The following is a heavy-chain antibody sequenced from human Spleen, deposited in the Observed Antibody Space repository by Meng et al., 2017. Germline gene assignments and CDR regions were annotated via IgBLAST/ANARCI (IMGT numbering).Heavy chain of an antibody. CDR3: ARGLLISGAKYYDYVWGSYRLVY. CDR1: GFTFSNAW. V-gene: IGHV3-15*01. D-gene: IGHD3-16*02. J-gene: IGHJ4*02. CDR2: IKSKTDGGTT. Sequence: ESLKISCAASGFTFSNAWMSWVRQAPGKGLEWVGRIKSKTDGGTTDYAAPVKGRFTISRDNSKNTLYLQMNSLRAEDTAVYYCARGLLISGAKYYDYVWGSYRLVYWGQGTLVTVSS.